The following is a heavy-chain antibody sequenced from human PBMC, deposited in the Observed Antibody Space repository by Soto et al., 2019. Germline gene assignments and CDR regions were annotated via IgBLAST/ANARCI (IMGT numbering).Heavy chain of an antibody. CDR3: AKDRSNSWTFDY. V-gene: IGHV3-30*18. CDR1: GFTFRSDG. Sequence: QVQLVESGGGVVQPGRSLRLACAASGFTFRSDGMHWVRQAPGKGLEWVAVISYDGRNRYYADSVKGRLAISRDDSRNPVYLQMNSLRAEDTAVYYCAKDRSNSWTFDYWGQGTLVTVSS. D-gene: IGHD6-13*01. CDR2: ISYDGRNR. J-gene: IGHJ4*02.